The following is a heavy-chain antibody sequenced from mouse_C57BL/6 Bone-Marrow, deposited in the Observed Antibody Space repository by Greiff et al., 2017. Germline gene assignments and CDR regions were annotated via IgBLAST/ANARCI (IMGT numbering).Heavy chain of an antibody. CDR2: ISSGGSYT. CDR3: ARRLLPAWFAY. Sequence: EVKLMESGGDLVKPGGSLKLSCAASGFTFRSYGMSWVRQTPDKRLEWVATISSGGSYTYYPDSVKGRFTISRDNAKNTLYLQMSSLQSEDTAMXCCARRLLPAWFAYRGQGTLVTVSA. D-gene: IGHD3-2*02. V-gene: IGHV5-6*01. CDR1: GFTFRSYG. J-gene: IGHJ3*01.